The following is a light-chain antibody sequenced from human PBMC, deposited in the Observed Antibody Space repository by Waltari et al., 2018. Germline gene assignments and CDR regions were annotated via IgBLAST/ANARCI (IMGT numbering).Light chain of an antibody. CDR3: MQARQPPWT. Sequence: DIVMTQSPLFLPVTPGEPASISCRSSQILLHSSGNTYLDCYLHKPGQSPQLLIYMITNRSYEVPDRFNTSGSCTYLTLKVSRFVAEDVRIYYCMQARQPPWTFGQGTMVKIK. J-gene: IGKJ1*01. CDR2: MIT. V-gene: IGKV2-28*01. CDR1: QILLHSSGNTY.